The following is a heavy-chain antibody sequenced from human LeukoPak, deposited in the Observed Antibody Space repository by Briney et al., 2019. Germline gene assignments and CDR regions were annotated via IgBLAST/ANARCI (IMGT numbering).Heavy chain of an antibody. J-gene: IGHJ4*02. Sequence: GGSLRLSCAASGFTFSSYAMNWVRQAPGKGLEWVSYISSSGSTIYYADSVKGRFTISRDNAKNSLYLQMNSLRAEDTAVYYCAKDQYYYDSSGYYGAGFDYWGQGTLVAVSS. CDR2: ISSSGSTI. CDR1: GFTFSSYA. CDR3: AKDQYYYDSSGYYGAGFDY. V-gene: IGHV3-48*03. D-gene: IGHD3-22*01.